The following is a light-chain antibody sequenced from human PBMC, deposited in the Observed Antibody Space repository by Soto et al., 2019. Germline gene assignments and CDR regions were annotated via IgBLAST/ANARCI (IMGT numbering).Light chain of an antibody. CDR3: QQSYSMTYA. Sequence: DIHMNQSPASLSAYVLYRVTITCRPSQSVNNSLAWFQQKPGKVPKLLIFDASTLQTGVPSRFTGSGSGTDFTLTIISLQPEDYATYFCQQSYSMTYAFGPGTNVDV. J-gene: IGKJ3*01. CDR2: DAS. V-gene: IGKV1-39*01. CDR1: QSVNNS.